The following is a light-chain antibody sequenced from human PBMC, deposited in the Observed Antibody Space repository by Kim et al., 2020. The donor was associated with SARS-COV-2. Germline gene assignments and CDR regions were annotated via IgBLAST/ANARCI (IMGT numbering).Light chain of an antibody. V-gene: IGLV3-25*03. CDR3: QSADSSGTPYVV. Sequence: PGQTARITCSGDALPKQYAYWYQQKPGQAPVLVIYKDSERPSGIPERFSGSSSGKTVTLTISGVQAEDEADYYCQSADSSGTPYVVFGGGTQLTVL. CDR2: KDS. J-gene: IGLJ2*01. CDR1: ALPKQY.